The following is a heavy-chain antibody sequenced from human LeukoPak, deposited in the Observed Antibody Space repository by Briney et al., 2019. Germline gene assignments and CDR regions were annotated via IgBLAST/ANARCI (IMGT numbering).Heavy chain of an antibody. D-gene: IGHD3-16*01. CDR2: ISGSGGST. Sequence: GGSLRLSCAASGFTFSSYAMSWVRQAPGKGLEWVSAISGSGGSTHYSDSVKGRFTISRDNSKNTLYLQMNSLRAEDTAVYYCAKARGSYYDYWGQGTLVTVSS. CDR1: GFTFSSYA. CDR3: AKARGSYYDY. V-gene: IGHV3-23*01. J-gene: IGHJ4*02.